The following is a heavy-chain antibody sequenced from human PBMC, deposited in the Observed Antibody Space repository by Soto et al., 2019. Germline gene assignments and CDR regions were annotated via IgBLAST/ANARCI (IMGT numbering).Heavy chain of an antibody. J-gene: IGHJ3*02. CDR3: AAIEGWNEPYDAFDI. D-gene: IGHD1-1*01. Sequence: SETLSLTCTVSGGSISSGGYYWSWIRQPPGKGLEWIGYIYYSGSTNYNPSLKSRVTMSVDTSKNQFSLKLSSVTAADTAVYYCAAIEGWNEPYDAFDIWGQGTMVTVSS. CDR2: IYYSGST. V-gene: IGHV4-61*08. CDR1: GGSISSGGYY.